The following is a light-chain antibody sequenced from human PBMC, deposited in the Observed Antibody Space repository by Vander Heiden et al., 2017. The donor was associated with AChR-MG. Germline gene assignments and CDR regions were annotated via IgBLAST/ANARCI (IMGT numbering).Light chain of an antibody. V-gene: IGLV3-25*03. J-gene: IGLJ3*02. CDR3: QSADTSGFYWV. CDR2: KDT. CDR1: AFPKQY. Sequence: SYELTQPPSVSVSPGQTARITCSGDAFPKQYAYWYQQKPGQAPVLVIYKDTERPSGIPERFSGSSSGATVTLTISGVQAEDEADYDCQSADTSGFYWVFGGGTKLTVL.